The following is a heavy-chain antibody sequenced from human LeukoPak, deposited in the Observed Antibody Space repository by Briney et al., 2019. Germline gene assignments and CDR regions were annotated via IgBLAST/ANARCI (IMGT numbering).Heavy chain of an antibody. Sequence: PGGSLRLSCVASAFSFSSSWMNWVRQAPGKGLEWVANINEDGSRTSYVDSVKGRFTISRDNAKSSLYLQMNNLRAEDTAVYYCDYRGEWGQGILVTVSS. CDR2: INEDGSRT. D-gene: IGHD3-10*01. J-gene: IGHJ4*02. V-gene: IGHV3-7*05. CDR3: DYRGE. CDR1: AFSFSSSW.